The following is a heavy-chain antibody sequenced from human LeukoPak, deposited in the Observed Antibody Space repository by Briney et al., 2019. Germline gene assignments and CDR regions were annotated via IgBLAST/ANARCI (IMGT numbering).Heavy chain of an antibody. CDR3: ARGRLGGPLNY. CDR2: INHSGST. Sequence: SETLSLTCAVYGGSFSGYYWSWIRQPPGKGLEWIGEINHSGSTNYNPSLKSRVTISADTSKNQFSLKLSSVTAADTAVYYCARGRLGGPLNYWGQGTLVTVSS. D-gene: IGHD4-23*01. V-gene: IGHV4-34*01. J-gene: IGHJ4*02. CDR1: GGSFSGYY.